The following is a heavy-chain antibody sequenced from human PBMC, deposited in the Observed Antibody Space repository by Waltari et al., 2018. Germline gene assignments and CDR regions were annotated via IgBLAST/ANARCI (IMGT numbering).Heavy chain of an antibody. D-gene: IGHD3-22*01. J-gene: IGHJ3*02. V-gene: IGHV1-8*01. CDR2: MNPNSGNT. CDR1: GYTFTSYD. Sequence: QVQLVQSGAEVKKPGASVKVSCKASGYTFTSYDINWVRQATGQGLEWMGWMNPNSGNTGYRKKCQGRVTMTRNTSISTAYMELSSLGSEDTAVYYCARVDPFYDSSGYFLGDAFDIWGQGTMVTVSS. CDR3: ARVDPFYDSSGYFLGDAFDI.